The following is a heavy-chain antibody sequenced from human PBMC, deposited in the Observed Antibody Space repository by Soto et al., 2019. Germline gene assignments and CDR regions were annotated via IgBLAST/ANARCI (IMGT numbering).Heavy chain of an antibody. CDR2: IIPIFGTA. J-gene: IGHJ3*02. CDR3: ARFLLGYCSGGSCYSRHDAFDI. Sequence: SVKVSCKASGGTFSSYAISWVRQAPGQGLEWMGGIIPIFGTANYAQKFQGRVTITADESTSTAYMELSSLRSEDTAVYYCARFLLGYCSGGSCYSRHDAFDIWGQGTMVTV. D-gene: IGHD2-15*01. CDR1: GGTFSSYA. V-gene: IGHV1-69*13.